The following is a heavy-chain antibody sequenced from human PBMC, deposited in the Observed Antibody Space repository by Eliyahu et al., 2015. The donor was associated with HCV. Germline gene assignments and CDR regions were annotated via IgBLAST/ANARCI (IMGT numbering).Heavy chain of an antibody. CDR3: ARGRPQGGATDPDAFDI. V-gene: IGHV3-53*04. D-gene: IGHD1-26*01. J-gene: IGHJ3*02. CDR1: GFTVSSNY. Sequence: EVQLVESGGGLVQPGGSLRLSCAASGFTVSSNYMSWVRQAPGKGLEWVSVIYSGGSTYYADSVKGRFTISRHNSKNTLYLQMNSLRAEDTAVYYCARGRPQGGATDPDAFDICQGTMVTVSS. CDR2: IYSGGST.